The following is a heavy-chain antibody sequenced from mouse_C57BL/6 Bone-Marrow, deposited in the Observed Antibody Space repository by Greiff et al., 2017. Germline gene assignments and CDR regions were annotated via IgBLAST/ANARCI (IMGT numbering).Heavy chain of an antibody. Sequence: VQLQQSGAELVKPGASVKISCKASGYAFSSYWMNWVKQRPGKGLEWIGQIYPGDGDTNYNGKFKGKATLTADKSSSTAYMQLSSLTSEDSAVYFCARDYYGSSRYFDVWGTGTTVTVSS. CDR3: ARDYYGSSRYFDV. J-gene: IGHJ1*03. CDR2: IYPGDGDT. V-gene: IGHV1-80*01. D-gene: IGHD1-1*01. CDR1: GYAFSSYW.